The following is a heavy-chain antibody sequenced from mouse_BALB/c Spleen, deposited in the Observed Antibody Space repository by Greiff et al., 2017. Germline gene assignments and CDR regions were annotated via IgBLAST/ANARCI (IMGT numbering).Heavy chain of an antibody. J-gene: IGHJ1*01. CDR2: IWGDGST. CDR3: ATYGSHWYFDV. CDR1: GFSLTSYG. Sequence: VKLMESGPGLVAPSQSLSITCTVSGFSLTSYGVSWVRQPPGKGLEWLGVIWGDGSTNYHSALISRLGISKDNSKSQVFLKLNSLQTDDTATYYCATYGSHWYFDVWGAGTTVTVSS. V-gene: IGHV2-3*01. D-gene: IGHD1-1*01.